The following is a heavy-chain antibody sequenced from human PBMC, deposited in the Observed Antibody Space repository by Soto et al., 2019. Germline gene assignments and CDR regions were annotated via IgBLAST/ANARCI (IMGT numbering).Heavy chain of an antibody. J-gene: IGHJ5*02. CDR2: INADGSSK. Sequence: EVQLVESGGGLVQPGGSLSLSCAASGFTLRSHWRNWFRQAPGKEPAWVSRINADGSSKSYVDSVEGRFTISRDNAENTLYLQMNSLRAEDTAVYYWAREIIAVSGRIRWFDTLGQGTMVTVSS. CDR3: AREIIAVSGRIRWFDT. D-gene: IGHD6-19*01. CDR1: GFTLRSHW. V-gene: IGHV3-74*01.